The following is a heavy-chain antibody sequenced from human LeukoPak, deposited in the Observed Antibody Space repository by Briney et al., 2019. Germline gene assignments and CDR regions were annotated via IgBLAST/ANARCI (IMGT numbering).Heavy chain of an antibody. J-gene: IGHJ4*02. Sequence: GGSLRLSCAASGFTFSSYWMKWVRQAPGKGLVWVSRIASDGSSTTYADSVKGRFSISRDNAKNTLYLQMNSLRVEDTAVYYCARGRPHGNDYWGQGTLVTVSS. CDR2: IASDGSST. V-gene: IGHV3-74*01. CDR3: ARGRPHGNDY. D-gene: IGHD4-23*01. CDR1: GFTFSSYW.